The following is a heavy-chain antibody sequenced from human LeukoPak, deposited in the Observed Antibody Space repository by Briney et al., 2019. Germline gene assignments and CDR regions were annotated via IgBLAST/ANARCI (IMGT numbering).Heavy chain of an antibody. CDR2: ISSSGSTI. Sequence: GGSLRLSCAASGFTFSSYEMNWVRQAPGKGLEWVSYISSSGSTIYYADSVKGRFTISRDNPKNSLYLQMNSRRAEDTAVYYCASSAAGIYGYWGQGTLVTVSS. V-gene: IGHV3-48*03. CDR3: ASSAAGIYGY. CDR1: GFTFSSYE. J-gene: IGHJ4*02. D-gene: IGHD6-13*01.